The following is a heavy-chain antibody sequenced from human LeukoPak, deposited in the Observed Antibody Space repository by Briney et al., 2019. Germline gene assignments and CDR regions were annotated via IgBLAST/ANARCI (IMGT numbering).Heavy chain of an antibody. V-gene: IGHV3-11*04. CDR3: ARAMRRAAMGAFDI. D-gene: IGHD2-2*01. J-gene: IGHJ3*02. Sequence: GGSLRLSCAASGFTFSDYYMSWIRQAPGRGLEWVSSISSSGGDIYYADSVKGRFTISRDNAENSLYLQMNSLRAEDTAVYYCARAMRRAAMGAFDIWGQGTMVTVSS. CDR1: GFTFSDYY. CDR2: ISSSGGDI.